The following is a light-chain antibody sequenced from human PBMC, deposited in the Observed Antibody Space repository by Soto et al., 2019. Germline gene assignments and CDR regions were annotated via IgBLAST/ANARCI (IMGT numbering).Light chain of an antibody. CDR2: AAS. CDR3: LQHNSYPLT. J-gene: IGKJ4*01. Sequence: DIQVTQSPSSVSASVGDRVTITCRASQDIAAYLAWYQHKPGKVPKRLMSAASSWQSGVPSRFSGSGSGTEFTLTISSLQPEDFATYYCLQHNSYPLTFGGGTKVDIK. CDR1: QDIAAY. V-gene: IGKV1-17*03.